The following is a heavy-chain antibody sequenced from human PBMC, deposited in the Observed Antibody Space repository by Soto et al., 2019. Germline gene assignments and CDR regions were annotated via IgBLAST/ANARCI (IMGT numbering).Heavy chain of an antibody. CDR3: AREGASRFRGFDY. D-gene: IGHD2-2*01. J-gene: IGHJ4*02. CDR2: VHYTGSA. V-gene: IGHV4-59*01. CDR1: GDAINTYY. Sequence: QVQLQESGPGLVKPSETLSLTCSVSGDAINTYYWSWIRQPPGKGLEWIGFVHYTGSANYNPSLKSRVTISVGTSKKQFSLRLRSVTAADSGVYYCAREGASRFRGFDYWGQGTLVTVSS.